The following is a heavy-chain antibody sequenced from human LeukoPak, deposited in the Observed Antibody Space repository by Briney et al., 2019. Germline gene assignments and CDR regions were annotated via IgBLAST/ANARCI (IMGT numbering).Heavy chain of an antibody. CDR2: ISYDGSDE. Sequence: PGGSLRLSCAASGFTFSRSGMHWVRQAPGKGLEWVALISYDGSDEYFADSVKGRFTISRDNSKNTLYLQVNNLRPDDTAVYYCARAVYSYGYFFDFWGLGTLVIVSS. CDR3: ARAVYSYGYFFDF. J-gene: IGHJ4*02. D-gene: IGHD5-18*01. CDR1: GFTFSRSG. V-gene: IGHV3-30*19.